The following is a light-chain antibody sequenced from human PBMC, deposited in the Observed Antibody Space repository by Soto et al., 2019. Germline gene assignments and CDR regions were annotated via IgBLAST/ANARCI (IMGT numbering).Light chain of an antibody. CDR2: GAS. Sequence: EIVLTQSPGTLSLSPGERATLSCRASQSVSSYYLAWYQQKPGQAPRLLIYGASSRATGIPDRFSGSGSGTDFTLTISRLEPEDFAVYYCQQSGSSPPYTFGQGTKLEIK. J-gene: IGKJ2*01. V-gene: IGKV3-20*01. CDR1: QSVSSYY. CDR3: QQSGSSPPYT.